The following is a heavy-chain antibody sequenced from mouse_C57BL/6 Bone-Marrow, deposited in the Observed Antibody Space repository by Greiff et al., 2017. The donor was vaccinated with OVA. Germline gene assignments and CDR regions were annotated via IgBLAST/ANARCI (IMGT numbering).Heavy chain of an antibody. CDR1: GYTFTSYW. J-gene: IGHJ2*01. Sequence: VKLMESGAELVRPGTSVKLSCKASGYTFTSYWMHWVKQRPGQGLEWIGVIDPSDSYTNYNQKFTGKATLTVDTSSSTAYMQLSSLSSEDSAVYYCARRGGYWGQGTTLTVSS. CDR2: IDPSDSYT. V-gene: IGHV1-59*01. CDR3: ARRGGY.